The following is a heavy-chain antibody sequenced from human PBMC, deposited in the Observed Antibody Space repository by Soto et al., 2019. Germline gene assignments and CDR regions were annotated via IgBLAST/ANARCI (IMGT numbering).Heavy chain of an antibody. J-gene: IGHJ4*02. V-gene: IGHV1-8*01. CDR1: GYTFTSYD. Sequence: QVQLVRSGAEVKKPGASVKVSCKASGYTFTSYDINWVRQATGQGLEWMGWMNPNSGNTGYAQRFQGRVTMTTNTSISTAYMELNSLRSEDTAVYYCARELTSRAVDYWGQGTLVTVSS. CDR2: MNPNSGNT. D-gene: IGHD3-16*01. CDR3: ARELTSRAVDY.